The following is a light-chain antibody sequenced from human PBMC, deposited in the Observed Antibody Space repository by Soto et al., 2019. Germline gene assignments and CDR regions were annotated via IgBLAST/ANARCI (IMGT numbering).Light chain of an antibody. CDR1: SSNVDSFDY. V-gene: IGLV2-14*03. CDR3: SSYTSGSAL. CDR2: DVY. Sequence: QPASVSVSPGQSITISCTVTSSNVDSFDYVSWYQLHPVNAPKLVIYDVYTRPSGVSDRFSGSKSGNTASLTISGLRSEDEAEYYCSSYTSGSALFGGGTQLTVL. J-gene: IGLJ3*02.